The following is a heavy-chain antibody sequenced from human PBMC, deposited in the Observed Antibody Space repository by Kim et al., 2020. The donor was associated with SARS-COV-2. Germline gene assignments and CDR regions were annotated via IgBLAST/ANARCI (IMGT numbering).Heavy chain of an antibody. V-gene: IGHV4-61*01. CDR1: GGSVSSGSYY. Sequence: SETLSLTCTVSGGSVSSGSYYWSWIRQPPGKGLEWIGYIYYSGSTNYNPSLKSRVTISVDTSKNQFSLKLSSVTAADTAVYYCAKAAAGTFDYWGQGIL. CDR3: AKAAAGTFDY. J-gene: IGHJ4*02. CDR2: IYYSGST. D-gene: IGHD6-13*01.